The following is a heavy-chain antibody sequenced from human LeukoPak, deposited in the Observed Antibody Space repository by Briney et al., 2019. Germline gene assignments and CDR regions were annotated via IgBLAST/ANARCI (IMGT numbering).Heavy chain of an antibody. CDR2: ISSSSSYI. V-gene: IGHV3-21*01. Sequence: GGSLRLSCAASGFIFSSYSMNWVRQAPGKGLEWVSSISSSSSYIYYADSVKGRFTISRDNAKNSLYLQMNSLRAEDTAVYYCARDLGPIGDYWGQGTLVTVSS. J-gene: IGHJ4*02. D-gene: IGHD3-10*01. CDR1: GFIFSSYS. CDR3: ARDLGPIGDY.